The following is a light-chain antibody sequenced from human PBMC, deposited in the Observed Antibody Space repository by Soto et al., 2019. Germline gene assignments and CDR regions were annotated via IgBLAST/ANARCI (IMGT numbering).Light chain of an antibody. CDR3: QQYGSSRLT. V-gene: IGKV3-20*01. CDR1: QSVSSSY. J-gene: IGKJ4*01. Sequence: PWERATLSFRASQSVSSSYLAWYQQKPGQAPRLLIYGASSRATGIPDRFSGSGSGTDFTLTISRLEPEDFAVYYCQQYGSSRLTFGGGTKVDIK. CDR2: GAS.